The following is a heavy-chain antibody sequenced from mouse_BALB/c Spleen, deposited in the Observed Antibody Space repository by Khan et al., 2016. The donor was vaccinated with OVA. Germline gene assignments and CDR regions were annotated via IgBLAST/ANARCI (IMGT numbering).Heavy chain of an antibody. CDR1: GFNIKDTY. V-gene: IGHV14-3*02. D-gene: IGHD2-1*01. Sequence: VQLKESGAELVRPGASVQLSCTASGFNIKDTYMHWVKQRPGQDLKWIGRIDPSNGDTKYDPKFQDKATISTDTSSNTAYLQLSSLTSEDTAVYYCGTHYGNPFPYWGQGTLVTVSA. CDR3: GTHYGNPFPY. J-gene: IGHJ3*01. CDR2: IDPSNGDT.